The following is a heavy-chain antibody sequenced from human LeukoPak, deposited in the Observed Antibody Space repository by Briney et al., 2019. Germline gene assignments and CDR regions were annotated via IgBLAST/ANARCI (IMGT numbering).Heavy chain of an antibody. CDR3: ARDKGLRFLEWSIPGGYYYYGMDV. V-gene: IGHV3-23*01. Sequence: GGSLRLSCAASGFTFSSYAMSWVRQAPGKGLEWVSAISGSGGSTYYADSVKGRFTISRDNSKNTLYLQMNSLRAEDTAVYYCARDKGLRFLEWSIPGGYYYYGMDVWGQGTTVTVSS. CDR1: GFTFSSYA. CDR2: ISGSGGST. J-gene: IGHJ6*02. D-gene: IGHD3-3*01.